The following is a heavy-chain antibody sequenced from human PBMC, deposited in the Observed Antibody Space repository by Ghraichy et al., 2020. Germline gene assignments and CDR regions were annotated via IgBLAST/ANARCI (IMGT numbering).Heavy chain of an antibody. CDR1: GFTFSTYT. D-gene: IGHD3-10*01. J-gene: IGHJ4*02. Sequence: GGSLRLSCVASGFTFSTYTMTWVRQDPGKGLEYVSSISSDSRNVHSADSVKGRFTISRDNAQNSLYLQMSSLRAEDTAVYYCVKGDARDYWGQGTLVTVSS. CDR3: VKGDARDY. V-gene: IGHV3-21*01. CDR2: ISSDSRNV.